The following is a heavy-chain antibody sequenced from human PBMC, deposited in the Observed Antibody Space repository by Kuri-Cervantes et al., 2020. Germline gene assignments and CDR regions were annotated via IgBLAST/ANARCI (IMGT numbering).Heavy chain of an antibody. CDR3: ARSRAGGYDSFDY. CDR2: IYPGDSDT. CDR1: GYSFTSYW. V-gene: IGHV5-51*01. J-gene: IGHJ4*02. Sequence: GGSLRLSCKGSGYSFTSYWIGWVRQMPGKGLEWMGIIYPGDSDTRYSPSFQGQVTISADKSISTAYLQWSSLKASDTAMYYCARSRAGGYDSFDYWGQGTLVTVSS. D-gene: IGHD5-12*01.